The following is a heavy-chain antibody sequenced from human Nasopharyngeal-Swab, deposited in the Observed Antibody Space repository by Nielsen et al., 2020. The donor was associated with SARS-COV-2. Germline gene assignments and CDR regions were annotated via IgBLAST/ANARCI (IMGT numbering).Heavy chain of an antibody. CDR1: GGSISSYY. V-gene: IGHV4-59*08. CDR3: ARQYYYDSSGYDDAFDI. D-gene: IGHD3-22*01. Sequence: SETLSLTCTVSGGSISSYYWSWIRQPSGKGLEWIGYIYYSGSTNYNPSLKSRVTISVDTSKNQFSLKLSSVTAADTAVYYCARQYYYDSSGYDDAFDIWGQGTMVTVSS. J-gene: IGHJ3*02. CDR2: IYYSGST.